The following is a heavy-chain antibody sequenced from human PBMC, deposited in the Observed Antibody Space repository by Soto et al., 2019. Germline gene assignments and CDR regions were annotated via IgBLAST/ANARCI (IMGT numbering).Heavy chain of an antibody. CDR2: IIPIFGTA. V-gene: IGHV1-69*13. CDR1: GGTFSSYA. D-gene: IGHD6-13*01. CDR3: ARARGYSSSWFPFDY. J-gene: IGHJ4*02. Sequence: ASVKVSCKASGGTFSSYAISWVRQAPGQGLEWMGGIIPIFGTANYAQKFQGRVTITADESTSTAYMELSSLRSEDTAVYYCARARGYSSSWFPFDYWGQGTLVTVSS.